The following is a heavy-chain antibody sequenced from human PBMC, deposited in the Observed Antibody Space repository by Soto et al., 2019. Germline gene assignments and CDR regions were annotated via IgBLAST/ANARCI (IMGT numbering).Heavy chain of an antibody. D-gene: IGHD3-16*02. V-gene: IGHV3-23*01. CDR2: ISGSGGST. CDR1: GFIFSSYA. J-gene: IGHJ4*02. CDR3: AKDYRYGPQYLFEY. Sequence: PGWSLRLSCAASGFIFSSYAMSWVRQAPGKGLEWVSAISGSGGSTYYADSVKGRFTFSRDNSKNTLYLQMNSLRAEDTAVYYCAKDYRYGPQYLFEYWGEGTLVTVS.